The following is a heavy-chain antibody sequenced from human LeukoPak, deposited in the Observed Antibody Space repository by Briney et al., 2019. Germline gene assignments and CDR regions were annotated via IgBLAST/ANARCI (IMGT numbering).Heavy chain of an antibody. D-gene: IGHD6-6*01. J-gene: IGHJ6*03. CDR2: IIPIFGTA. CDR1: GGTFSSYA. Sequence: SVKVSCKASGGTFSSYAISWVRQAPGQGVEWVGGIIPIFGTANYAQKFQARVTITADESTSTAYMELSSLRSEDTAVYYCARGLAARRLYYYYMDVWGKGTTVTVSS. V-gene: IGHV1-69*01. CDR3: ARGLAARRLYYYYMDV.